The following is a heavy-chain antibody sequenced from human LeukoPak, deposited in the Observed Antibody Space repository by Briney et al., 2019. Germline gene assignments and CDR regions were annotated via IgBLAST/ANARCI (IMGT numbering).Heavy chain of an antibody. CDR2: INPNSGGT. CDR1: GYTFTSNY. J-gene: IGHJ3*02. D-gene: IGHD3-22*01. CDR3: ARDQDYYDSSGYFRSDDAFDI. Sequence: ASVKVSCKALGYTFTSNYMHWVRQAPGQGLEWMGWINPNSGGTNYAQKFQGRVTMTRDTSISTAYMELSRLRSDDTAVYYCARDQDYYDSSGYFRSDDAFDIWGQGTMVTVSS. V-gene: IGHV1-2*02.